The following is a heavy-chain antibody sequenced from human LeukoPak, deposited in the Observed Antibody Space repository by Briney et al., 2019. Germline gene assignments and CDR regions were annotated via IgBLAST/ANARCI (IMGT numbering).Heavy chain of an antibody. CDR1: RYTFTSYY. D-gene: IGHD3-22*01. CDR3: ARETYYYDSSGPTDDY. CDR2: INPSGGST. Sequence: ASVKVSCKASRYTFTSYYMHWMRQAPGQGHEWMGIINPSGGSTSYAQKFQGRVTMTRDTSTSTVYMELSSLRSEDTAVYYCARETYYYDSSGPTDDYWGQGTLVTVSS. J-gene: IGHJ4*02. V-gene: IGHV1-46*01.